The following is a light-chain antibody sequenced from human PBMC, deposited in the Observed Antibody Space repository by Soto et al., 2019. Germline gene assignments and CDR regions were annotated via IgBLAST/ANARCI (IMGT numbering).Light chain of an antibody. CDR1: SSDVGSYNL. CDR2: EVS. Sequence: QSALTQPASLSGSPGQSITISCTGTSSDVGSYNLVSWYQQHPGKAPKLMIYEVSKRPSGVSNRFSGSKSGNTASLTISGLQAEDEDDYYCCSYGGSRSVVFGGGTKLTVL. V-gene: IGLV2-23*02. J-gene: IGLJ2*01. CDR3: CSYGGSRSVV.